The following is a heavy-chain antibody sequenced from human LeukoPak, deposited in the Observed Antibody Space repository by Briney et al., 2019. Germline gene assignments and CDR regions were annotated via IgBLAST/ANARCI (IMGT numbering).Heavy chain of an antibody. CDR3: ATSTTVVTTTLWAFDI. Sequence: ASVKVSCKASGDTFIRYGITWVRQAPGQGLEWMDWISTGNGNTNSGQKFQGRVTMTEDTSTDTAYLELSSLRSEDTAVYYCATSTTVVTTTLWAFDIWGQGTMVTVSS. D-gene: IGHD4-23*01. CDR1: GDTFIRYG. V-gene: IGHV1-18*01. CDR2: ISTGNGNT. J-gene: IGHJ3*02.